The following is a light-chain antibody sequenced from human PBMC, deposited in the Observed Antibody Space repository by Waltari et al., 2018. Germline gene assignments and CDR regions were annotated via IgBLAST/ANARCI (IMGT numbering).Light chain of an antibody. CDR3: QQYDSYSYT. CDR1: QIISDW. Sequence: DIQMTQSPSTLSASVGDRVTITCRASQIISDWLAWYQQKTGKAPNLLIYKASTLESGVPSRFSGSGSGTEFTLSISSLEPDDLATYYCQQYDSYSYTFGQGTKLEIK. J-gene: IGKJ2*01. CDR2: KAS. V-gene: IGKV1-5*03.